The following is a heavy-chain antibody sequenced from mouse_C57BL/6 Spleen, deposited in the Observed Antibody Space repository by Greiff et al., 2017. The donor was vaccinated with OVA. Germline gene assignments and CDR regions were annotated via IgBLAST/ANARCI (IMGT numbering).Heavy chain of an antibody. J-gene: IGHJ3*01. CDR1: GYTFTSYG. D-gene: IGHD2-13*01. Sequence: VQLQQSGAELARPGASVKLSCKASGYTFTSYGISWVKQRTGQGLEWIGEIYPRSGNTYYNEKFKGKATLTADKSSSTAYMELRSLTSEDSAVYFCARGLGFADWGQGTLVTVSA. V-gene: IGHV1-81*01. CDR2: IYPRSGNT. CDR3: ARGLGFAD.